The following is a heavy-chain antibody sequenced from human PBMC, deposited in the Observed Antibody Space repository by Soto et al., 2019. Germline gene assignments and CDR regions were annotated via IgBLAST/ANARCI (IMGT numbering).Heavy chain of an antibody. Sequence: ASVKVSCKASGYTFTSYDINWVRQATGQGLEWMGWMNPNSGNTGYAQKFQGRVTMTRDTSISTAYMELSSLRSEDTAVYYCAREAGIMITFGGVIVPGPYYYYGMDVWGQATTVTVSS. CDR3: AREAGIMITFGGVIVPGPYYYYGMDV. CDR1: GYTFTSYD. CDR2: MNPNSGNT. V-gene: IGHV1-8*01. J-gene: IGHJ6*02. D-gene: IGHD3-16*02.